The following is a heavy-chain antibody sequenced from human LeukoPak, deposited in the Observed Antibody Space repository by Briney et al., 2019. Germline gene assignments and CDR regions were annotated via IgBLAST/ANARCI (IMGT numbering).Heavy chain of an antibody. V-gene: IGHV4-34*01. CDR3: ARDSSYDFWSGYSYYYYGMDV. J-gene: IGHJ6*02. CDR1: GGSFSGYY. D-gene: IGHD3-3*01. Sequence: PSETLSLTCAVYGGSFSGYYWSWIRQPPGKGLEWIGEINHSGSTNYNPSLKSRVTISVDTSKNQFSLKLSSVTAADTAVYYCARDSSYDFWSGYSYYYYGMDVWGQGTTVTVSS. CDR2: INHSGST.